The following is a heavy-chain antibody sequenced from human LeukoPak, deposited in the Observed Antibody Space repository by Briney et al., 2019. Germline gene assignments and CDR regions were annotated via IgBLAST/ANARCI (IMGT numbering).Heavy chain of an antibody. CDR1: GYTFTSYD. Sequence: GASVKVSCKASGYTFTSYDINWVRQATGQGLEWMGWMNPNSGNTGYAQKFQGRVTMTRNTSISTAYMELSSLRSEDTAVYYCARPRRIAAAGTSRGNWFDPWGQGTLVTVSS. J-gene: IGHJ5*02. V-gene: IGHV1-8*01. CDR2: MNPNSGNT. D-gene: IGHD6-13*01. CDR3: ARPRRIAAAGTSRGNWFDP.